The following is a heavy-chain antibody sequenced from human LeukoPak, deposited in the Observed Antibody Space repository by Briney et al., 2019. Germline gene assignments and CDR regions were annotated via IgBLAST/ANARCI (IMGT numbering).Heavy chain of an antibody. Sequence: PSETLSLTCTVSGGSISSGGYYWSWIRQHPGKGLEWIGYIYYSGSTYYNPSLKSRVTISVDTSKNQFSLRLSSVTAADTAVYYCARDFPGSSGYMDVWGKGTTVTVSS. D-gene: IGHD6-6*01. J-gene: IGHJ6*03. CDR1: GGSISSGGYY. CDR3: ARDFPGSSGYMDV. V-gene: IGHV4-31*03. CDR2: IYYSGST.